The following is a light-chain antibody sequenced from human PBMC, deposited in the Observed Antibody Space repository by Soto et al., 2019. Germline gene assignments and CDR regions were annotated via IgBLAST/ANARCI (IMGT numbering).Light chain of an antibody. Sequence: QSVLTQPPSASGTPGQRVTISCSGSNSNIGRNTVSWYQQVPGTAPKSLIYSDDQRPSGVPDRIPGSRSGTSASLAISGLQSGDEAEYYCAAWDDTLRARVFGGGTKLTVL. J-gene: IGLJ2*01. V-gene: IGLV1-44*01. CDR3: AAWDDTLRARV. CDR1: NSNIGRNT. CDR2: SDD.